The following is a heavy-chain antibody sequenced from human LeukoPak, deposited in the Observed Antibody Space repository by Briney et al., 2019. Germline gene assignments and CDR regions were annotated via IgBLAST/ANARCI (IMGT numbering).Heavy chain of an antibody. D-gene: IGHD5-12*01. CDR2: IYYSGST. Sequence: SETLSLTCTVSGGSISSGGYYWSWIRQHPGKGLEWIGYIYYSGSTYYNPSLKSRVTISVDTSKNQFSLKLSSVTAADTAVYYCARRGCGYDRGCYGMDVWGKGTTVTVSS. CDR3: ARRGCGYDRGCYGMDV. CDR1: GGSISSGGYY. V-gene: IGHV4-31*03. J-gene: IGHJ6*04.